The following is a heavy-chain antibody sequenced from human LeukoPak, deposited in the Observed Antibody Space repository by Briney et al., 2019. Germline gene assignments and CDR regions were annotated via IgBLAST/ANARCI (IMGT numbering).Heavy chain of an antibody. Sequence: PSETLSLTGTVSGGSISSYYWSWIRQPAGKGLEWIGRIYTSGSTNYNPSLKSRVTMSVDTSKNQFSLKLSSVTAADTAVYYCARDHRSSWFGELSYWYFDLWGRGTLVTVSS. J-gene: IGHJ2*01. CDR2: IYTSGST. V-gene: IGHV4-4*07. CDR3: ARDHRSSWFGELSYWYFDL. CDR1: GGSISSYY. D-gene: IGHD3-10*01.